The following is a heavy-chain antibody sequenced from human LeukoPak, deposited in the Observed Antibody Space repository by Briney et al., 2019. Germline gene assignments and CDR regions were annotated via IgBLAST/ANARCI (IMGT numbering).Heavy chain of an antibody. V-gene: IGHV4-39*02. Sequence: WETLSLTCTVSGDSISRSSDYWGWIRQPPGKGLEWIGSIYYSGSTYYNPSLKSRVTISVDTSKNQFSLKLSSVTAADTAVYYCARDSYYDTSAYYYWGQGTLVTVSS. CDR1: GDSISRSSDY. J-gene: IGHJ4*02. D-gene: IGHD3-22*01. CDR3: ARDSYYDTSAYYY. CDR2: IYYSGST.